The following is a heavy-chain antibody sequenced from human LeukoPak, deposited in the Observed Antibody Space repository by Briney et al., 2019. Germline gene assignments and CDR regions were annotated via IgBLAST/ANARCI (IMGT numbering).Heavy chain of an antibody. CDR3: AKTRSGDFWSGYNYYYYYYMDV. J-gene: IGHJ6*03. Sequence: SETLSLTCTVSGGSTSSYYWSWIRQPAGKGLEWIGRIYTSESTNYNPSLKSRVTISVDTSKNQFSLKLNSVTAADTAVYYCAKTRSGDFWSGYNYYYYYYMDVWGKGTTVTVSS. CDR2: IYTSEST. CDR1: GGSTSSYY. V-gene: IGHV4-4*07. D-gene: IGHD3-3*01.